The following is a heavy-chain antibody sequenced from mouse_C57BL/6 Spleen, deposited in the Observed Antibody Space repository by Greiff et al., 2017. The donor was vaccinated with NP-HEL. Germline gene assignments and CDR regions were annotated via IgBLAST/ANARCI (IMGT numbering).Heavy chain of an antibody. J-gene: IGHJ2*01. CDR1: GYTFTSYW. Sequence: QVQLQQSGAELGKPGALVKPFRKGFGYTFTSYWTHWVKQRPGQGPEWIGYINPSSGYTKYNQKFKNQATLTAYKSSSTAYMQLSSLTYEDSAVYYCAREGPYYYGSSYFDYWGQGTTLTVSS. V-gene: IGHV1-7*01. CDR2: INPSSGYT. D-gene: IGHD1-1*01. CDR3: AREGPYYYGSSYFDY.